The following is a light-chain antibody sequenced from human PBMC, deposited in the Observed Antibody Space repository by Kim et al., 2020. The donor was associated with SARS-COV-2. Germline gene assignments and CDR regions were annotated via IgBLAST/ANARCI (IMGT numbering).Light chain of an antibody. CDR2: KAS. V-gene: IGKV1-5*03. CDR1: QSISSW. Sequence: IQMTQSPSTLSASVGDRVTITCRASQSISSWLAWYQQKPGKAPKPLIYKASTLESGVPSRFSGSGSGTEFTLTISSLQPDDFATYSCQQYNVFPRTFGPGTKVDIK. J-gene: IGKJ3*01. CDR3: QQYNVFPRT.